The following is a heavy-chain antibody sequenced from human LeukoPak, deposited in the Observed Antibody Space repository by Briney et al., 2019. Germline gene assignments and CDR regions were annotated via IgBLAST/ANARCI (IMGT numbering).Heavy chain of an antibody. V-gene: IGHV4-38-2*02. Sequence: PSETLSLTCTVSGYSISSGYYWGWIRQPPGKGLEWIGSIYHSGSTYYNPSLKSRVTISVDTSKNQFSLKLSSVTAADTAVYYCARDTARGWFDPWGQGTLVIVSS. D-gene: IGHD5-18*01. J-gene: IGHJ5*02. CDR1: GYSISSGYY. CDR2: IYHSGST. CDR3: ARDTARGWFDP.